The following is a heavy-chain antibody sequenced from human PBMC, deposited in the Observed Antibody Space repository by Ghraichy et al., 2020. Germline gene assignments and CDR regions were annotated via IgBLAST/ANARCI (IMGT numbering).Heavy chain of an antibody. J-gene: IGHJ6*02. CDR1: GYTFTGYY. CDR2: INPNSGGT. CDR3: ARDVGPMVRGVTDYYYGMDV. Sequence: ASVKVSCKASGYTFTGYYMHWVRQAPGQGLEWMGWINPNSGGTNYAQKFQGRVTMTRDTSISTAYMELSRLRSDDTAVYYCARDVGPMVRGVTDYYYGMDVWGQGTTVTVSS. V-gene: IGHV1-2*02. D-gene: IGHD3-10*01.